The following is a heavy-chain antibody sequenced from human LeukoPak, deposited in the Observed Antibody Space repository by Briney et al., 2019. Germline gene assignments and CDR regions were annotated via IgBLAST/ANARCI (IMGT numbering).Heavy chain of an antibody. CDR2: IYHSGST. CDR1: GYSISSGYY. D-gene: IGHD2-2*01. V-gene: IGHV4-38-2*01. CDR3: ARLFEPPMIVVVPAAPDY. J-gene: IGHJ4*02. Sequence: SETLSLTCAVSGYSISSGYYWGWIRQPPGKGLEWIGSIYHSGSTYYNPTLKSRVTIPVDTSKNQFSLKLSSVTAADTAVYYCARLFEPPMIVVVPAAPDYWGQGTLVTVSS.